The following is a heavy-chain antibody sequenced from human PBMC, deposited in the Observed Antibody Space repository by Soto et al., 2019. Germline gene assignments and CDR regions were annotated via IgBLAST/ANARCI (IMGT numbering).Heavy chain of an antibody. CDR2: IIPIFGTA. CDR1: GGTLSSYA. D-gene: IGHD3-16*01. J-gene: IGHJ4*02. Sequence: SVKVSCNASGGTLSSYAISWVRQAPGQGLEWMGGIIPIFGTANYAQKFQGRVTITADESTSTAYMELSSLRSEDTAVYYCASDRALGRLKPSFEALVYWGQGSLVSVSS. V-gene: IGHV1-69*13. CDR3: ASDRALGRLKPSFEALVY.